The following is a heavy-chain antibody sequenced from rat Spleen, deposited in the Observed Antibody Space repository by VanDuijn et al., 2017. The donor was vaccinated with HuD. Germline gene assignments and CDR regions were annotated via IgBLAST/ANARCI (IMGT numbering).Heavy chain of an antibody. CDR1: GFTFSNYH. V-gene: IGHV5-25*01. D-gene: IGHD1-1*01. CDR3: ATTHLYYSGDPYYFEY. CDR2: ISTGGGDT. J-gene: IGHJ2*01. Sequence: EVQLVESGGGLVQPGRSMKLSCAASGFTFSNYHMAWVRQAPTKGLEWVASISTGGGDTYYRDSVKGRFTISRDIAKSILFLEMNNLRSEDTATYYCATTHLYYSGDPYYFEYWGQGVMVTVSS.